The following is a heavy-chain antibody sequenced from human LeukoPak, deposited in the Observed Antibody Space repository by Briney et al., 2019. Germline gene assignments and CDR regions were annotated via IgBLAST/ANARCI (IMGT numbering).Heavy chain of an antibody. D-gene: IGHD5-24*01. J-gene: IGHJ4*02. CDR2: INPNSGGT. CDR1: GYTFTGYY. V-gene: IGHV1-2*02. Sequence: ASVKVSCKASGYTFTGYYMHWVRQAPGQGLEWMGWINPNSGGTNYAQKFQGRVTMTRDTSISTAYMELSRLRSDDTAVYYCARDPDGYNDRPSDDYWGQGTLVTVSS. CDR3: ARDPDGYNDRPSDDY.